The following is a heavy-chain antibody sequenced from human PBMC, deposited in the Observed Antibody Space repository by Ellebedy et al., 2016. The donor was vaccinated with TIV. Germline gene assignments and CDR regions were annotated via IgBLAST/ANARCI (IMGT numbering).Heavy chain of an antibody. D-gene: IGHD3-22*01. V-gene: IGHV3-7*03. J-gene: IGHJ6*02. Sequence: GGSLRLSCAASGFTFNSYWMSWVRQAPGKGLEWVANINQDGSRIYYVDSVKGRFTISRDNAKNSVYLRMKTLGVEDTAVYHCVRDGAYGDYSPGYYGMDVWGQGTTVTVSS. CDR1: GFTFNSYW. CDR2: INQDGSRI. CDR3: VRDGAYGDYSPGYYGMDV.